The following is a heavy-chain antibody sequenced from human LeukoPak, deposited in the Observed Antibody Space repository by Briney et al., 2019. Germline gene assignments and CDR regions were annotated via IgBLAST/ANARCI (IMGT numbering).Heavy chain of an antibody. CDR1: GYTFTAYY. J-gene: IGHJ4*02. V-gene: IGHV1-46*01. CDR2: IRPGDTRT. D-gene: IGHD3-16*01. Sequence: ASVTVSCKASGYTFTAYYIQWVRQAPGQGLEWMGTIRPGDTRTTYAQKFQGGVTMTWDMSTTTGYMGLSSLRSEDTAVYYCVREKSGGTYDYWGQGTLVTGSS. CDR3: VREKSGGTYDY.